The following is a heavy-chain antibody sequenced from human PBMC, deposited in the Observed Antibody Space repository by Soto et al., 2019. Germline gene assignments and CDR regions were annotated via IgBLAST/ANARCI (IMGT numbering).Heavy chain of an antibody. CDR1: GYTLTELS. V-gene: IGHV1-24*01. D-gene: IGHD3-3*01. Sequence: GASVKVSCKVSGYTLTELSMHWVRQAPGKGLEWMGGFDPEDGETIYAQKFQGRVTMTEDTSTDTAYMELSSLRSEDTAVYYCATVFRFLEWPRRLDYWGQXSLVTVSS. J-gene: IGHJ4*02. CDR2: FDPEDGET. CDR3: ATVFRFLEWPRRLDY.